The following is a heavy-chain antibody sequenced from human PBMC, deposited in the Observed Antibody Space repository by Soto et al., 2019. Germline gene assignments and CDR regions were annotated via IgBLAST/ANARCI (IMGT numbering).Heavy chain of an antibody. CDR3: ARARGVYCSGGSCYLDY. D-gene: IGHD2-15*01. CDR2: IDPSGGST. CDR1: GYTFTSYY. J-gene: IGHJ4*02. V-gene: IGHV1-46*01. Sequence: QVQLVQSGAEVKKPGASVKVSCRASGYTFTSYYVHWVRQAPGHGLEWMGIIDPSGGSTSYPEKFQGRVTMTRDTSTSTVYMELSILRSDDTAVYYCARARGVYCSGGSCYLDYWGQGTLVTVSS.